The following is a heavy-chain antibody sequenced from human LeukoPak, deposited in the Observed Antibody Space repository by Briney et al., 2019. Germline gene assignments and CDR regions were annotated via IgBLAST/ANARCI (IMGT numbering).Heavy chain of an antibody. Sequence: GESLKISCKGSGYSFTSYWVGWVRQMPGKGLEWMGIIYPGDSDTRYSPSFQSQVTISADKSISTAYLQWSSLKASDTAMYYCARRATVTTVDYWGQGTLVTVSS. CDR2: IYPGDSDT. CDR3: ARRATVTTVDY. V-gene: IGHV5-51*01. CDR1: GYSFTSYW. D-gene: IGHD4-17*01. J-gene: IGHJ4*02.